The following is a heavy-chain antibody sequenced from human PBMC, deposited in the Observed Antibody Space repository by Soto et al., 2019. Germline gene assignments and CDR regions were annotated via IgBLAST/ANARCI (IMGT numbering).Heavy chain of an antibody. CDR3: AITHLRFGEHHY. CDR2: MNPNSGNT. CDR1: GYTFTSYD. V-gene: IGHV1-8*01. D-gene: IGHD3-10*01. Sequence: QVQLVQSGAEVKKPGASVKVSCKASGYTFTSYDVSWVRQATGQGLEWMRWMNPNSGNTGYAQKFQGRVTMTMNTSIITAYMELSSLRSEDTAVYYWAITHLRFGEHHYWGQGTLVTVSS. J-gene: IGHJ4*02.